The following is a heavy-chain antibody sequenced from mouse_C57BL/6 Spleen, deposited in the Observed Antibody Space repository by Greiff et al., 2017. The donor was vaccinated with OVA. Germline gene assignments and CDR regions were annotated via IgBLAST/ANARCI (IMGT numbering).Heavy chain of an antibody. D-gene: IGHD3-2*02. J-gene: IGHJ2*01. Sequence: EVKLVESGEGLVKPGGSLKLSCAASGFTFSSYAMSWVRQTPEKRLEWVAYISSGGDYIYYADTVKGRFTISRDNARNTLYLQMSSLKSEDTAMYYCTTVAQATYYFDYWGQGTTLTVSS. V-gene: IGHV5-9-1*02. CDR2: ISSGGDYI. CDR3: TTVAQATYYFDY. CDR1: GFTFSSYA.